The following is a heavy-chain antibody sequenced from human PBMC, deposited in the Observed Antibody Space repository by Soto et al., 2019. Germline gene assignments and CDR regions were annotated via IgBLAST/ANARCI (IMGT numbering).Heavy chain of an antibody. V-gene: IGHV3-15*01. CDR3: TTELYYYGSGSYDY. CDR1: GFTFSNAW. J-gene: IGHJ4*02. D-gene: IGHD3-10*01. Sequence: GGSLRLSCAASGFTFSNAWMSWVRQAPGKGLEWVGRIKSKTDGGTTDYAAPVKGRFTISRDDSKNTLYLQMNSLKTEDTAVYYCTTELYYYGSGSYDYWGQGTLVTVSS. CDR2: IKSKTDGGTT.